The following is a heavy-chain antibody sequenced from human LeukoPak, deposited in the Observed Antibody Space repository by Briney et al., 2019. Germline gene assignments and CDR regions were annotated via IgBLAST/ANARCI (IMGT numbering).Heavy chain of an antibody. D-gene: IGHD3-16*01. CDR1: GGSISSYY. CDR2: IYYSGST. CDR3: ARDVLSGFDY. J-gene: IGHJ4*02. V-gene: IGHV4-59*01. Sequence: PSETLSLTCTVSGGSISSYYWSWIGHPPGKGLEWIGYIYYSGSTNYNPSLKSRVTISVDTSKNQFSLKLSSVTAADTAVYYCARDVLSGFDYWGQGTLVTVSS.